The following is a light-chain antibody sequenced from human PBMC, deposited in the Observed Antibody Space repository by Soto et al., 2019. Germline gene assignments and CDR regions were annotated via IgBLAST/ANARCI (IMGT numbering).Light chain of an antibody. J-gene: IGKJ4*02. V-gene: IGKV3-11*01. CDR2: DAS. CDR3: QQRSGWPPGIT. Sequence: EIVLTQSPATLSLSPGERATLSCRASQSVNTYLAWYQQKPGQAPRLLIYDASNSATGIPARFSGSGSGTDFTLTISSIEPADFAVYYWQQRSGWPPGITFGGGTKVEIK. CDR1: QSVNTY.